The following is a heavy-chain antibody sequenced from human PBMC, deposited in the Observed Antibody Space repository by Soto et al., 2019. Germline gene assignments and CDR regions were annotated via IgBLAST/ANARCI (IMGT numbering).Heavy chain of an antibody. Sequence: PGGSRGLPWLPSGITFGSRAITWSRQLPGEGREWVSTSTDTGGDAKYADSVRGRFTISRDNSKKTLYLQMSSLRADDSAVYFCARGSKESYPGSRIFDFWGRGTLVTVSS. CDR1: GITFGSRA. CDR3: ARGSKESYPGSRIFDF. J-gene: IGHJ4*02. CDR2: STDTGGDA. V-gene: IGHV3-23*01. D-gene: IGHD3-10*01.